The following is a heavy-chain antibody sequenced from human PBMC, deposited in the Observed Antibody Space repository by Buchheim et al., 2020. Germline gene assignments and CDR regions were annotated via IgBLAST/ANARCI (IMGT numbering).Heavy chain of an antibody. CDR3: AREGWFGWFSGYFDL. D-gene: IGHD3-10*01. CDR1: GFTFSSYW. CDR2: IKQDGSEK. Sequence: EVQLVESGGGLVQPGGSLRLSCAASGFTFSSYWMSWVRQAPGKGLEWVANIKQDGSEKYYVDSVKGRFTISRDHAKKPLYLQMNSLRAEDTAVYYCAREGWFGWFSGYFDLWGRGTL. J-gene: IGHJ2*01. V-gene: IGHV3-7*01.